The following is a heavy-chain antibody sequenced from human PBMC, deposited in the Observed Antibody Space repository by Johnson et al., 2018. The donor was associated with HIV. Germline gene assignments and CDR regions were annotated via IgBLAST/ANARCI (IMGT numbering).Heavy chain of an antibody. V-gene: IGHV3-33*01. CDR3: ARDLSGSYRSDAFDI. CDR1: GFTFSSYG. Sequence: QVQLVESGGGVVQPGRSLRLSCAASGFTFSSYGMYWVRQAPGKGLEWVAVIWYDGSNKYYADSVKGRFTISRDNSKNTLYLQMNSLRAEDTAVYYCARDLSGSYRSDAFDIWGQGTMVTVSS. CDR2: IWYDGSNK. D-gene: IGHD1-26*01. J-gene: IGHJ3*02.